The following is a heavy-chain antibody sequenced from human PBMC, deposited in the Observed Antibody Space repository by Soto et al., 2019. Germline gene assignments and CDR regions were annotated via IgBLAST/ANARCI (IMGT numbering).Heavy chain of an antibody. D-gene: IGHD1-26*01. CDR1: GYTFTSYD. Sequence: QVQLVQSGAEVKKPGASVKVSCKASGYTFTSYDITWVRQATGQGREWMGWMNPNSGNTGYAQKFQGRVTMTRNTSISTAYMERSSLSSEVTAVYLCAREKVGANDYWGQGTLVSVSS. V-gene: IGHV1-8*01. CDR2: MNPNSGNT. J-gene: IGHJ4*02. CDR3: AREKVGANDY.